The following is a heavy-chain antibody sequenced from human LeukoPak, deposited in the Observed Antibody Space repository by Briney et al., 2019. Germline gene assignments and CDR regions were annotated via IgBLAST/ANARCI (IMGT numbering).Heavy chain of an antibody. Sequence: ASVKVSCKASGYTFSGNYIHWVRQAPGQGLEWMGWINPSTGGTNYAQKFQGRVTMTRDTSISTSYIELSRLTSDDTAVYFCARDRAYYYYGMDVWGQGTTVTVSS. CDR2: INPSTGGT. V-gene: IGHV1-2*02. CDR3: ARDRAYYYYGMDV. J-gene: IGHJ6*02. CDR1: GYTFSGNY.